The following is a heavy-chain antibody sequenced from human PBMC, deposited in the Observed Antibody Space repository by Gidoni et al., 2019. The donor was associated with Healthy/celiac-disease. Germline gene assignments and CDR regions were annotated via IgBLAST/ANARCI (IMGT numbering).Heavy chain of an antibody. Sequence: QVQLGQSGAEVKKTGASVRVACKASGGTFSSYTISWVRQALGQGLEWMGRIIPILGIANYAQKFQGTVTITADKSTSTAYMELSSLRSEDTAVYYCARDRVGYWGQGTLVTVSS. J-gene: IGHJ4*02. CDR2: IIPILGIA. V-gene: IGHV1-69*08. CDR3: ARDRVGY. CDR1: GGTFSSYT.